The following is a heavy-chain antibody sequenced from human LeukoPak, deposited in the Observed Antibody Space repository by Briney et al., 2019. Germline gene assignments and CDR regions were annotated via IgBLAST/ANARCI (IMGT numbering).Heavy chain of an antibody. CDR2: INHIGRT. D-gene: IGHD2-2*01. V-gene: IGHV4-34*01. J-gene: IGHJ6*02. Sequence: PSETLSLTCAVYGGSFSDYFWGWIRQPPGKGLEWIGEINHIGRTYYNPSLKSRVTISVDTSKNQFSLNLSSVTAADTAVYYCARDVVVVPAAIHYGMDVWGQGTTVTVSS. CDR1: GGSFSDYF. CDR3: ARDVVVVPAAIHYGMDV.